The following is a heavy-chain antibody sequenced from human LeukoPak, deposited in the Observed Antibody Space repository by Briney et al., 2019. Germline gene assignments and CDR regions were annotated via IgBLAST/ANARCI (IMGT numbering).Heavy chain of an antibody. Sequence: PGGSLRLSCAASGFTFSSYWMSRVRQAPGKGLQWVANIKQDGSEKYYVDSVKGRFTISRDNAKNSLYLQMNSLRAEDTAVYYCVRAGGSSWADYWGQGTLVTVSS. V-gene: IGHV3-7*01. CDR3: VRAGGSSWADY. CDR1: GFTFSSYW. CDR2: IKQDGSEK. J-gene: IGHJ4*02. D-gene: IGHD6-13*01.